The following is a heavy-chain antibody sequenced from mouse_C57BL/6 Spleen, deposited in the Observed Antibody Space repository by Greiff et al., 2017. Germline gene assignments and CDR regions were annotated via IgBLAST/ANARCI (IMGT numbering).Heavy chain of an antibody. Sequence: EVKLQESGGGLVKPGGSLKLSCAASGFTFSDYGMHWVRQAPEKGLEWVAYISSGSSTIYYADTVKGRFTISRDNAKNTLFLQMTSLRSEDTAMYYCASVDYCSWFAYWGQGTLVTVSA. V-gene: IGHV5-17*01. J-gene: IGHJ3*01. CDR3: ASVDYCSWFAY. CDR1: GFTFSDYG. CDR2: ISSGSSTI. D-gene: IGHD2-13*01.